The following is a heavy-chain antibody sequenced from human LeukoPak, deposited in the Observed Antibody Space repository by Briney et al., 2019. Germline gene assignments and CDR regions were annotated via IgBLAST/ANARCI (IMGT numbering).Heavy chain of an antibody. CDR3: ACGYSSGWYYFDY. Sequence: ASVKVSCKASGYTFTGYYMHWVRQAPGQGLEWMGWINPNSGGTNYAQKFQGRVTMTRDTSISTAYMELSRLRSDDTAVYYCACGYSSGWYYFDYWGQGTLVTVSS. CDR2: INPNSGGT. V-gene: IGHV1-2*02. D-gene: IGHD6-19*01. CDR1: GYTFTGYY. J-gene: IGHJ4*02.